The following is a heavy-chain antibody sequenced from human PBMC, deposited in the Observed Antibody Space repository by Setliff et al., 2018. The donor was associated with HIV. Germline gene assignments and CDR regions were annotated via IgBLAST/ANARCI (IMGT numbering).Heavy chain of an antibody. V-gene: IGHV4-39*07. Sequence: SETLSLTCTVSGGSITSSTYYWDWIRQPPGKGLEWIGSIFYSGSTYYNPSVKSRVTISIDTSKNQFSLRLSSVTAADTAVYYCARDHKYYYDSSGLDYWGQGTLVTVLL. CDR1: GGSITSSTYY. D-gene: IGHD3-22*01. J-gene: IGHJ4*02. CDR3: ARDHKYYYDSSGLDY. CDR2: IFYSGST.